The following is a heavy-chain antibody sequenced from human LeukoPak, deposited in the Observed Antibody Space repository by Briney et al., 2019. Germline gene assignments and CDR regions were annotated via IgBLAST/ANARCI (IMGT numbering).Heavy chain of an antibody. J-gene: IGHJ4*02. V-gene: IGHV3-48*03. CDR1: GFTFSSYE. CDR3: ARDSSSYYFDY. D-gene: IGHD6-6*01. CDR2: ISSSGNTI. Sequence: TGGSLRLSCAASGFTFSSYEMNWVRQAPGKGLEWVSYISSSGNTIYYADSVKGRFTISRDDSINTLYLQMNSLRAEDTAVYYCARDSSSYYFDYWGQGTLLTLSS.